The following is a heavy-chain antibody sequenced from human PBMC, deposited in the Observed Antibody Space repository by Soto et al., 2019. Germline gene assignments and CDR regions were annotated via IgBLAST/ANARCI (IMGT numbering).Heavy chain of an antibody. D-gene: IGHD3-3*01. CDR1: GGSISSYY. CDR3: ARDIGLDYDFWSGPYYYYYGMDV. J-gene: IGHJ6*02. Sequence: TSETLSLTCTVSGGSISSYYWSWIRQPAGKGLEWIGRIYTSGSTNYNPSLKSRVTMSVDASKNQFSLKLSSVTAADTAVYYCARDIGLDYDFWSGPYYYYYGMDVWGQGTTVTVSS. V-gene: IGHV4-4*07. CDR2: IYTSGST.